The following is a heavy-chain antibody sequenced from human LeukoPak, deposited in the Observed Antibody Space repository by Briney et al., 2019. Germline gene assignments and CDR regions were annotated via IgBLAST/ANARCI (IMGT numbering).Heavy chain of an antibody. CDR2: ITGRSDDT. CDR1: GFTFSSYT. D-gene: IGHD2-15*01. Sequence: GGSPRLSCAASGFTFSSYTMAWVRQAPGKGLEWVSAITGRSDDTYDADSVKGRFTISRDNSANTLYLQMNSLRADDTAIYYCAKRDSSGGFPYYFDSWGQGALVTVSS. J-gene: IGHJ4*02. V-gene: IGHV3-23*01. CDR3: AKRDSSGGFPYYFDS.